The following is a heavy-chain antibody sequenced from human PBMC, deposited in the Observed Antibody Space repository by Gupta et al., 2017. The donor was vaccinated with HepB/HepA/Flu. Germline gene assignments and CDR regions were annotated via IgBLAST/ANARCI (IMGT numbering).Heavy chain of an antibody. J-gene: IGHJ4*02. CDR2: IIPILGIA. V-gene: IGHV1-69*04. D-gene: IGHD3-22*01. CDR1: GGTFSSYA. CDR3: ARGGLYYYDSSGL. Sequence: QVQLVQSGAEVKKPGSSVKVSCKASGGTFSSYAISWVRQAPGQGLEWMGRIIPILGIANYAQKFQGRVTITADKSTSTAYMELSSLRSEDTAVYYCARGGLYYYDSSGLWGQGTLVTVSS.